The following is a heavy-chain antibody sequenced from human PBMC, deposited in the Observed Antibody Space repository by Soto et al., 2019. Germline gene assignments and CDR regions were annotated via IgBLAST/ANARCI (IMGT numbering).Heavy chain of an antibody. D-gene: IGHD5-12*01. CDR3: ARDSPIGSTFSGHDDIDS. Sequence: QVQLVQSGAEVKKLGSSVKVSCKASGSTFSNHIITWVRQAPGQGLEWMGRFIPILDITNYAQKFQGRVTITADKSTTPAYMEVSSLSSEDTAVYYCARDSPIGSTFSGHDDIDSWGQGTLVTVSS. CDR1: GSTFSNHI. V-gene: IGHV1-69*08. CDR2: FIPILDIT. J-gene: IGHJ4*02.